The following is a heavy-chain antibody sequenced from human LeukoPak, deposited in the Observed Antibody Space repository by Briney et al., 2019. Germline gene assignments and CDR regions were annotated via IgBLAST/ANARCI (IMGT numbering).Heavy chain of an antibody. D-gene: IGHD6-13*01. Sequence: PSETLSLTCTVSGYSISSGYYWGWIRQPPGKGLEWIGSIYHSGSTYYNPSLKSRVTISVDTSKKQFSLKLSSVTAADTAVYYCARGGQLQADYYYYMDVWGKGTTVTVSS. CDR3: ARGGQLQADYYYYMDV. J-gene: IGHJ6*03. V-gene: IGHV4-38-2*02. CDR2: IYHSGST. CDR1: GYSISSGYY.